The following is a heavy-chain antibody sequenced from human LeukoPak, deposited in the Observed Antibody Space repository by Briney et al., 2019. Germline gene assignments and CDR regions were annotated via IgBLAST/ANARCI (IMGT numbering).Heavy chain of an antibody. CDR1: GGSFSGYY. J-gene: IGHJ4*02. V-gene: IGHV4-34*01. D-gene: IGHD3-3*01. CDR2: INHSGST. Sequence: SETLSLTCAVYGGSFSGYYWSWIRQPPGKGLEWIGEINHSGSTNYNPSLKSRVTISVDTSKNQFSLKLSSVTAADTAVYYCARGPSNDFWSGYYYWGQGTLVTVSS. CDR3: ARGPSNDFWSGYYY.